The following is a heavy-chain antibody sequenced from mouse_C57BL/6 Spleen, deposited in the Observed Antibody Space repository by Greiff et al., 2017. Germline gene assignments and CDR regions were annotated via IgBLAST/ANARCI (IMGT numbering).Heavy chain of an antibody. D-gene: IGHD1-1*01. J-gene: IGHJ1*03. CDR1: GYTFTSYW. Sequence: VQLQQPGAELVKPGASVKLSCKASGYTFTSYWLLWVQQRPGRGLEWIGRIDPNSGGTKYNERYKSKATLTVDKPSSTAYMQLSSLTSEDSAVYYCARVIYYCGSSYWDFDVWGTGTTVTVSS. CDR2: IDPNSGGT. CDR3: ARVIYYCGSSYWDFDV. V-gene: IGHV1-72*01.